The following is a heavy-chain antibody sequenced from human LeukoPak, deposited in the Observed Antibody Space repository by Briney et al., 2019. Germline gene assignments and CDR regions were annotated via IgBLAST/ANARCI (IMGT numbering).Heavy chain of an antibody. J-gene: IGHJ4*02. CDR1: GGSISSSSYY. Sequence: PSETLSLTCTVSGGSISSSSYYWGWIRQTPGKGLEWIGEINHSGSTNYNPSLKSRVTISVDTSKNQFSLKLSSVTAADTAVYYCARSHSSGWYLYYFDYWGQGTLVTVSS. D-gene: IGHD6-19*01. CDR2: INHSGST. CDR3: ARSHSSGWYLYYFDY. V-gene: IGHV4-39*07.